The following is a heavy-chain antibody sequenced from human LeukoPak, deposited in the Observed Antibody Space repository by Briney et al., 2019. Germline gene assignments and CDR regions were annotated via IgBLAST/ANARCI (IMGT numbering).Heavy chain of an antibody. V-gene: IGHV3-23*01. Sequence: GGSLRLSCAASGFTFSSYAMSWVRQARGQGLEWVSAISGSGGSTYYADSVKGRFTISRDNSKNTLYLQMNSLRAEDTAVYYCAKARFWSGYLFDYWGQGTLVTVSS. D-gene: IGHD3-3*01. CDR1: GFTFSSYA. J-gene: IGHJ4*02. CDR2: ISGSGGST. CDR3: AKARFWSGYLFDY.